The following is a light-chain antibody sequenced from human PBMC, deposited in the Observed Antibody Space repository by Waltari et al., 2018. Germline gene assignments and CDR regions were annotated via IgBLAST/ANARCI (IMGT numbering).Light chain of an antibody. J-gene: IGLJ2*01. CDR2: KDS. CDR3: QSADSSGTYPVV. Sequence: SYELTQPPSVSVSPGQTARNTCSGDALPKQYAYCYQQKPGQAPVLVIYKDSERPSGIPERFSGSSSGTTVTLTISGVQAEDEADYYCQSADSSGTYPVVFGGGTKLTVL. V-gene: IGLV3-25*03. CDR1: ALPKQY.